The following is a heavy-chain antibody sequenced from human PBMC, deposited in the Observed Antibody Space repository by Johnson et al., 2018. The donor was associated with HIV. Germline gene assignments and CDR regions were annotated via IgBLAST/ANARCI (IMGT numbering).Heavy chain of an antibody. CDR1: GFTFKDYY. V-gene: IGHV3-11*04. CDR2: ISSSGSTK. Sequence: QVQLVESGGGLVKPGGSLRLSCAASGFTFKDYYMNWVRQTPGKGLEWVSHISSSGSTKYYADSVKGRFTISRDNAKKTLYLEMNSLRVDDTAVYYCARATRSSSSGRHDAFDIWGQGTMVTVSS. D-gene: IGHD6-6*01. CDR3: ARATRSSSSGRHDAFDI. J-gene: IGHJ3*02.